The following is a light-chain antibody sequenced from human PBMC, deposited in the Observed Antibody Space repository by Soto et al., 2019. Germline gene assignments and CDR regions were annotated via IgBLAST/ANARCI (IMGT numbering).Light chain of an antibody. Sequence: QSVLTQPASVSGSPGQSITISCTGTSSDVGAYNFVSWYQQHPGKAPKLIIYDVSNRPSGVSSRFSGSKSGNTASLTISGLQAEDEAEFYCSSYTSSTTLVVFGGGTKVTDL. V-gene: IGLV2-14*01. J-gene: IGLJ2*01. CDR3: SSYTSSTTLVV. CDR2: DVS. CDR1: SSDVGAYNF.